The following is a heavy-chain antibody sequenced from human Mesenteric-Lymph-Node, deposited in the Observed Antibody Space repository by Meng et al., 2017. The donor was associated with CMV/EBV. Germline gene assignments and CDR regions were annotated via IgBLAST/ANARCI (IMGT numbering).Heavy chain of an antibody. CDR2: ISSSGTTI. J-gene: IGHJ4*02. CDR1: GFTFSSYE. D-gene: IGHD6-13*01. Sequence: GESLKISCAASGFTFSSYEMNWVRQAPGKGLEWVSYISSSGTTIYYADSVKGRFTISRDNSKNSLYLQMNSLRTEDTALYYCANLAAAGSFDYWGQGTLVTVSS. V-gene: IGHV3-48*03. CDR3: ANLAAAGSFDY.